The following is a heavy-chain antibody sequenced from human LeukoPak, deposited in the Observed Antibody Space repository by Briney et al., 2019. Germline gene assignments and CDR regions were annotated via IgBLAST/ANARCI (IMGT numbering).Heavy chain of an antibody. CDR1: GFTFSSYA. CDR3: AKWAGIVGASDFDY. Sequence: GGSLRLSCAASGFTFSSYAMSWVRQAPGKGLEWVSAISGSGGNTYYADSVKGRFTISRDNSKNTLYLQMNSLRAEDTVVYYCAKWAGIVGASDFDYWGQGTLVTVSS. J-gene: IGHJ4*02. CDR2: ISGSGGNT. D-gene: IGHD1-26*01. V-gene: IGHV3-23*01.